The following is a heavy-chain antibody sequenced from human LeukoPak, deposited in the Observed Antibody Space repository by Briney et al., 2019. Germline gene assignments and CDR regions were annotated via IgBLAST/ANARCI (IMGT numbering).Heavy chain of an antibody. CDR1: GFTVSSNY. J-gene: IGHJ1*01. Sequence: GGSLRLSCAASGFTVSSNYMSWVRQAPGKGLEWVSVIYSGGSTYYADSVKGRFTISRDNSKNTLYLQMNSLRAEDTAVYYYASTIAVAGPEYFQHWGQGTLVTVSS. CDR2: IYSGGST. V-gene: IGHV3-53*01. D-gene: IGHD6-19*01. CDR3: ASTIAVAGPEYFQH.